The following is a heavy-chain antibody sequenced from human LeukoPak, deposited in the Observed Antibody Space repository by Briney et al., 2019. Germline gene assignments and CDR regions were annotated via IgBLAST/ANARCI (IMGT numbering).Heavy chain of an antibody. Sequence: ETLSLTCTVSGGSISSSSYYWGWIRQPPGKGLEWVSAISGSGGSTYYADSVKGRFTISRDNSKNTLYLQMNSLRAEDTAVYYCANRGYYDILTGYYMTDYWGQGTLVTVSS. CDR3: ANRGYYDILTGYYMTDY. V-gene: IGHV3-23*01. D-gene: IGHD3-9*01. CDR2: ISGSGGST. J-gene: IGHJ4*02. CDR1: GGSISSSSYY.